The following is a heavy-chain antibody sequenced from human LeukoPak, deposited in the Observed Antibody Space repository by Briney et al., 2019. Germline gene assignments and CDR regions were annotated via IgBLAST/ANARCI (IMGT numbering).Heavy chain of an antibody. CDR3: AGSLKFITMIPHY. J-gene: IGHJ4*02. D-gene: IGHD3-22*01. CDR2: IIPIFGTV. V-gene: IGHV1-69*13. CDR1: GGTFSSYA. Sequence: GASVKVSCKASGGTFSSYAISWVRQAPGQGLEWMGGIIPIFGTVNYAQKFQGRVTITADESTSTAYMELSSLRSEDTAAFYCAGSLKFITMIPHYWGQGTLVTVSS.